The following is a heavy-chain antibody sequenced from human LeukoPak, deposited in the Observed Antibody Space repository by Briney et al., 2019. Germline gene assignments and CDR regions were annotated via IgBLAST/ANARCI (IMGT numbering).Heavy chain of an antibody. CDR1: GGSVSSGSYY. Sequence: SETLSLTCTVSGGSVSSGSYYWSWTRQPPGKGLEWIGYISYSGSTNYNPSLKSRLTMSVDRSKNQFSLKLSSVTAADTAVYYCATDRLYRGYSYGFDYWGQGTLVTVSS. J-gene: IGHJ4*02. CDR2: ISYSGST. CDR3: ATDRLYRGYSYGFDY. V-gene: IGHV4-61*01. D-gene: IGHD5-18*01.